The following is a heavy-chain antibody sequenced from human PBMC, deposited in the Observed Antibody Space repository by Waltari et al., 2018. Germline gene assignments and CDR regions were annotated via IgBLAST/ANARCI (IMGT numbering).Heavy chain of an antibody. CDR3: ARGEDIVVVVAAGTDLSEFDY. D-gene: IGHD2-15*01. Sequence: QVQLVESGGGVVQPGRSLRLSCAASGFTFSSYGMHWVRQAPGKGLEGVAVIWYDVSNKYYADSVKGRFTISRDNSKNTLYLQMNSLRAEDTAVYYCARGEDIVVVVAAGTDLSEFDYWGQGTLVTVSS. V-gene: IGHV3-33*01. J-gene: IGHJ4*02. CDR2: IWYDVSNK. CDR1: GFTFSSYG.